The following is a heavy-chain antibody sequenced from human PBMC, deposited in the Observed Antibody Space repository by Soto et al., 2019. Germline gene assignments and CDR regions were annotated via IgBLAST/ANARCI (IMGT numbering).Heavy chain of an antibody. J-gene: IGHJ4*02. CDR2: ISVTGDT. CDR3: AKSLNMATSFDY. Sequence: EGQLLESGGGLVQPGGSLRLSCAASGFTFSSCATNWVRQVPGKGPEWVSHISVTGDTYYADSVKGRFTISRDNSKNTLFLQMNSLRAEDTAVYYCAKSLNMATSFDYWGQGTPVTVSS. V-gene: IGHV3-23*01. CDR1: GFTFSSCA.